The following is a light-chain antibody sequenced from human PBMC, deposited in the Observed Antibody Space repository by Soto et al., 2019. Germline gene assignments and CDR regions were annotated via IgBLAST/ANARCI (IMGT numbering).Light chain of an antibody. V-gene: IGKV1-39*01. J-gene: IGKJ1*01. CDR3: QQSYNTPWT. CDR1: QTISRY. Sequence: MNQSPSCVSASVGDRVTISCRASQTISRYANWYQQKPGKAPKLLISGAFDLQTGVPSRFSGSGSGTDFTLTINGLQPDDFATYYCQQSYNTPWTFGQGTMVDIK. CDR2: GAF.